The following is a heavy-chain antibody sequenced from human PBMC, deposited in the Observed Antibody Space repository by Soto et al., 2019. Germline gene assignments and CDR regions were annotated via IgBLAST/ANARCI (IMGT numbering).Heavy chain of an antibody. CDR2: ISGSGDSP. V-gene: IGHV3-23*01. J-gene: IGHJ4*02. Sequence: EVQLLESGGGLVQPGGSLRLSCAASGFTFSNYAMSWVRQAPGKGLEWVSAISGSGDSPDYADSVKGRFTISRNKSKNTIFLQMHSLGAEDTVLYYSAKDDGAELLFGVVTKSRFDCRGQGTLVTVSS. D-gene: IGHD3-3*01. CDR3: AKDDGAELLFGVVTKSRFDC. CDR1: GFTFSNYA.